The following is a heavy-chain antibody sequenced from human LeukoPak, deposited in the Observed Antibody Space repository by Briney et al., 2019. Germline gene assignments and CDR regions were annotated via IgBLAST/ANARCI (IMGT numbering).Heavy chain of an antibody. CDR1: GGSFSGYY. V-gene: IGHV4-34*01. CDR3: ARGRPVAGLHFDY. J-gene: IGHJ4*02. D-gene: IGHD6-19*01. Sequence: PSETLSLTCAVYGGSFSGYYWSWIRQPPGKGLEWIGSIYYSGSTYYNPSLKSRVTISVDTSKNQFSLKLSSVTAADTAVYYCARGRPVAGLHFDYWGQGTLVTVSS. CDR2: IYYSGST.